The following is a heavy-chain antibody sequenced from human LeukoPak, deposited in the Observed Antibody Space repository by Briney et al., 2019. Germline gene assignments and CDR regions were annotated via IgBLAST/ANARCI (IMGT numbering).Heavy chain of an antibody. CDR1: GFTFSSYA. V-gene: IGHV3-23*01. CDR2: ISGSGGST. Sequence: GGSLRLSCAASGFTFSSYAMSWVRQAPGKGLEWVSAISGSGGSTYYADSVKGRFTISRDNSKNTLYLQMNSLRGEDTAVYYCARSRYDSSGYESSAEYFQHWGQGTLVTVSS. CDR3: ARSRYDSSGYESSAEYFQH. D-gene: IGHD3-22*01. J-gene: IGHJ1*01.